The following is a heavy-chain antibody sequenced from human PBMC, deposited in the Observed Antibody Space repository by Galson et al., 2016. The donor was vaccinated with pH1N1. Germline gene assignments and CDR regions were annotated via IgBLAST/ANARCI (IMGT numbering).Heavy chain of an antibody. J-gene: IGHJ4*02. D-gene: IGHD3-22*01. Sequence: SVKVSCKESGYTFTTQYVNWVRQAPGQGLEWLGVIDPSGGSTTYAQKFQGRVTVTVDTSASPVYMELSSLRSDDTAMYYCARGGYWVYWGQGTLVTVSS. V-gene: IGHV1-46*01. CDR2: IDPSGGST. CDR3: ARGGYWVY. CDR1: GYTFTTQY.